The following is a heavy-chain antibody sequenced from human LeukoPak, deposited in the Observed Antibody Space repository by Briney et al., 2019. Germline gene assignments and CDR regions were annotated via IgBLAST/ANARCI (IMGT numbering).Heavy chain of an antibody. D-gene: IGHD3-3*01. CDR1: GFTFSSFG. Sequence: GGSLRLSCAASGFTFSSFGMHWVRQAPGKGLEWISYISSSGSTIYYADSVKGRFTISRDNAKNSLYLQMNSLRAEDTAVYYCARVLREWLLFGWFDPWGQGTLVTVSS. V-gene: IGHV3-48*04. J-gene: IGHJ5*02. CDR2: ISSSGSTI. CDR3: ARVLREWLLFGWFDP.